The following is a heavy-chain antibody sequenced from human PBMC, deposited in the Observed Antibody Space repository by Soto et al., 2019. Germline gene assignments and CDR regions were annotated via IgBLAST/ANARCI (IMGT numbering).Heavy chain of an antibody. J-gene: IGHJ5*01. V-gene: IGHV3-9*01. CDR1: GSTIDDYA. CDR2: IFWVGGGT. Sequence: EVQVVESGGGLVQPGGSLTLSCVVSGSTIDDYAMHWVRQVPGKGLEWVSGIFWVGGGTGYADSVKGRFTISRDRAKNSLSLQMNSLRIEDTAVDYCGKDLRPGGLESWGHGTLVTVSA. D-gene: IGHD3-16*01. CDR3: GKDLRPGGLES.